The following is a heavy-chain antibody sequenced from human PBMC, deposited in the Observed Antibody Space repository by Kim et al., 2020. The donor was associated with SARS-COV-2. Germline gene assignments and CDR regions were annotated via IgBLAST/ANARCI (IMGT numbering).Heavy chain of an antibody. D-gene: IGHD5-12*01. J-gene: IGHJ4*02. Sequence: NPSLKSRVTISVDTSKNQFSLKLSSVTAADTAVYYCARTVREMATIYFDYWGQGTLVTVSS. V-gene: IGHV4-59*01. CDR3: ARTVREMATIYFDY.